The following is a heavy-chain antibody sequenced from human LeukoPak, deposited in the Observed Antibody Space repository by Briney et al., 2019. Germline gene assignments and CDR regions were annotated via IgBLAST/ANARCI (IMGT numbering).Heavy chain of an antibody. CDR2: ISGSGGST. CDR3: AKDTMVRGVIIPLDY. CDR1: GFTFSSYA. Sequence: GGSLRLSCAASGFTFSSYAMSWVRQAPGKGLEWVSAISGSGGSTYYADSVKGRFTISRDNSKNTLYLQMNSLRAEDTAVYYCAKDTMVRGVIIPLDYWGQGTLATVSS. D-gene: IGHD3-10*01. V-gene: IGHV3-23*01. J-gene: IGHJ4*02.